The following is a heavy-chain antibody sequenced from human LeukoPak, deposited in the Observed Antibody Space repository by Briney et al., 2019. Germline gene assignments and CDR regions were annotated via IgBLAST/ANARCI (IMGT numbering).Heavy chain of an antibody. Sequence: SETLSLTCADYGGSFSPYYWSWIRQPPGKGLEWIGEINHSGSTNYNPSLKSRVTISVDTSKNQFSVRLSSVTAADTAVYYCARGGFYCGGDCYVDYWGQGTLVTVSS. J-gene: IGHJ4*02. V-gene: IGHV4-34*01. D-gene: IGHD2-21*02. CDR3: ARGGFYCGGDCYVDY. CDR2: INHSGST. CDR1: GGSFSPYY.